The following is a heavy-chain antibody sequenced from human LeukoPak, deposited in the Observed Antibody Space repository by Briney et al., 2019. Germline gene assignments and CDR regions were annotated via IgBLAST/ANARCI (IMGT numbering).Heavy chain of an antibody. D-gene: IGHD3-10*01. J-gene: IGHJ4*02. Sequence: PSETLSLTCTVSGGSISSINYYWGWIRQPPGKGLEWIGSIYYSGSTYYNPSLKSRVTISVDTPKNQFSLKLSSVTAADTAVYYCASTTYHGSGSYYNGFDYWGQGTLVTVSS. CDR1: GGSISSINYY. CDR2: IYYSGST. V-gene: IGHV4-39*01. CDR3: ASTTYHGSGSYYNGFDY.